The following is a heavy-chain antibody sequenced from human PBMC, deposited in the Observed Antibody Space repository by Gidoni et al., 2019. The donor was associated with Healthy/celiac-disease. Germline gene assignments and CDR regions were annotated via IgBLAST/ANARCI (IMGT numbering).Heavy chain of an antibody. D-gene: IGHD2-2*01. CDR1: GFTFGDYA. V-gene: IGHV3-49*04. J-gene: IGHJ6*02. CDR3: TRVKDIVVVPAAPTMNYGMDV. Sequence: EVQLVESGGGLVQPGRSLRLSCTASGFTFGDYAMSWVRQAPGKGLEWVGFIRSKAYGGTTEYAASVKGRFTISRDDSKSIAYLQMNSLKTEDTAVYYCTRVKDIVVVPAAPTMNYGMDVWGQGTTVTVSS. CDR2: IRSKAYGGTT.